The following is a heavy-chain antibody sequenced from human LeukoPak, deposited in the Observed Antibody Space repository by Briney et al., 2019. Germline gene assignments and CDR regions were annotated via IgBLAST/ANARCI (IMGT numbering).Heavy chain of an antibody. CDR3: AKLAKYFYGWEAYYFFEH. J-gene: IGHJ4*02. D-gene: IGHD3-10*01. Sequence: GGSLRLSCAASGFSFTTYWMSWVRQAPGKGLEWVANINQDGTEKYYVDSVKGRFTISRDNAKNSLYLQMNSLRVEDTAVYYCAKLAKYFYGWEAYYFFEHWGQGTPVTASS. V-gene: IGHV3-7*01. CDR2: INQDGTEK. CDR1: GFSFTTYW.